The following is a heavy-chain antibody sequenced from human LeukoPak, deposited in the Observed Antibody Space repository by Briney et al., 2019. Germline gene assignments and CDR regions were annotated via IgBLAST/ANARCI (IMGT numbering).Heavy chain of an antibody. CDR2: ISGTGDTT. V-gene: IGHV3-23*01. CDR1: GFTVSSNY. Sequence: GGSLRLSCAASGFTVSSNYMSWVRQAPGKGLEWVSGISGTGDTTYFADSVKGRFTISRDNSKNTLYLHMNSLRAADTAVYYCAKLAIISPVDYWGQGALVTVSS. CDR3: AKLAIISPVDY. J-gene: IGHJ4*02.